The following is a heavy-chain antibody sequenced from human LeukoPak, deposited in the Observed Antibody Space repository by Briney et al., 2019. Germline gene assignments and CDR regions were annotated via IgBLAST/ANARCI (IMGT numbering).Heavy chain of an antibody. CDR2: IKSKTDGGTT. D-gene: IGHD3-10*01. CDR3: TTEDLFRAGPVPVRGVIIGGSYFDY. CDR1: GFTFSNAW. Sequence: AGGSLRLSCAASGFTFSNAWMSWVRQAPGKGLEWVGRIKSKTDGGTTDYAAPVKGRFTISRDDSKNTLYLQMNSLKTEDTAVYYCTTEDLFRAGPVPVRGVIIGGSYFDYWGQGTLVTVSS. V-gene: IGHV3-15*01. J-gene: IGHJ4*02.